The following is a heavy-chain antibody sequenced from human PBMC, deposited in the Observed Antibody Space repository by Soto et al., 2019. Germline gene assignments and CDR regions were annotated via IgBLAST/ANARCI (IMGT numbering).Heavy chain of an antibody. D-gene: IGHD3-3*01. CDR1: GGSISSSSYY. V-gene: IGHV4-39*01. Sequence: PSETLSLTCTVSGGSISSSSYYWGWIRQPPGKGLEWIGSIYYSGSTYYNPSLKSRVTISVDTSKNQFSLKLSSVTAADTAVYYFARHRFTFLGVVLPPWFPPGGQEPRVTVS. J-gene: IGHJ5*02. CDR2: IYYSGST. CDR3: ARHRFTFLGVVLPPWFPP.